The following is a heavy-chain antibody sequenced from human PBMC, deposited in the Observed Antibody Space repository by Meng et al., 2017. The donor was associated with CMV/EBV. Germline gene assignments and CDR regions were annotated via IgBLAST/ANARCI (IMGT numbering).Heavy chain of an antibody. CDR1: GYTFTSYA. CDR2: INTNTGNP. CDR3: ARGHGKWELLRDGMDV. D-gene: IGHD1-26*01. J-gene: IGHJ6*02. V-gene: IGHV7-4-1*01. Sequence: ASVKVSCKASGYTFTSYAMNWVRQAPGQGLEWMGWINTNTGNPTYAQGFTGRFVFSLDTSVSTAYLQICSLKAEDTAVYYCARGHGKWELLRDGMDVWGQGTTVTVSS.